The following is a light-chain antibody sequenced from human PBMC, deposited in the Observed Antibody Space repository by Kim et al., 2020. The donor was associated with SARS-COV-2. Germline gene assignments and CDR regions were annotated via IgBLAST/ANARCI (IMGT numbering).Light chain of an antibody. J-gene: IGKJ1*01. CDR3: LQYNDFPWT. Sequence: DIQMTQSPSSLSASVGDRVTITCRASQDVRNDLGWYQQKPGQPPKRLISGASSLQSGVPSRFSGSGSGTEFTLTVSSLQPGDFATYYCLQYNDFPWTFGQGTKVDIK. V-gene: IGKV1-17*01. CDR2: GAS. CDR1: QDVRND.